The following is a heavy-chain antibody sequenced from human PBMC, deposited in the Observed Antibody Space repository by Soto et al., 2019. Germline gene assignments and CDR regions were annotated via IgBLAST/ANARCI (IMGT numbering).Heavy chain of an antibody. CDR1: GGSFSGYY. Sequence: SETLSLTCAVYGGSFSGYYWSWIRQPPGKGLEWIGEINHSGSTNYNPSLKSRVTISVDMSKNQFSLKLSSVTAADTAVYYCARAAGIVGATEFDYWGQGTLVTVSS. CDR2: INHSGST. CDR3: ARAAGIVGATEFDY. V-gene: IGHV4-34*01. D-gene: IGHD1-26*01. J-gene: IGHJ4*02.